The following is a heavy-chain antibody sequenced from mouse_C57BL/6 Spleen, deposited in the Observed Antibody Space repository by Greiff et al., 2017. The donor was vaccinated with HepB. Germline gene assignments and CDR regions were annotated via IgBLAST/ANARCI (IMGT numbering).Heavy chain of an antibody. CDR2: INYDGSST. J-gene: IGHJ1*03. CDR1: GFTFSDYY. Sequence: EVMLVESEGGLVQPGSSMKLSCTASGFTFSDYYMAWVRQVPEKGLEWVANINYDGSSTYYLDSLKSRFIISRDNAKNILYLQMSSLKSEDTATYYCARAITGPWYFDVWGTGTTVTVSS. D-gene: IGHD4-1*01. CDR3: ARAITGPWYFDV. V-gene: IGHV5-16*01.